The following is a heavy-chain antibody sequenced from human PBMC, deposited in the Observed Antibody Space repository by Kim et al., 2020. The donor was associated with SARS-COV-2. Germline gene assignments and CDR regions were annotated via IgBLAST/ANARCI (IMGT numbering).Heavy chain of an antibody. CDR2: INPNSGGT. J-gene: IGHJ5*02. CDR1: GYTFTGYY. V-gene: IGHV1-2*02. D-gene: IGHD3-10*01. CDR3: AREEVASMVRGVTASNWFDP. Sequence: ASVKVSCKASGYTFTGYYMHWVRQAPGQGLEWMGWINPNSGGTNYAQKFQGRVTMTRDTSISTAYMELSRLRSDDTAVYYCAREEVASMVRGVTASNWFDPWGQGTLVTVSS.